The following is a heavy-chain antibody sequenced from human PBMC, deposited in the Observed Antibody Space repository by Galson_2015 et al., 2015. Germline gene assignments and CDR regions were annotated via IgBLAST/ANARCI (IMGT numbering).Heavy chain of an antibody. CDR2: LGTAGDT. Sequence: SLRLSCAAAGFIFNSYDMHWVHQGNGNGVERLATLGTAGDTYYRGSVRRRFTVPRDNVKSSLYLQMNSLRAGDTAVYYCARGEEVVIRHGYNPLFDHWGQGTLVTVSS. CDR3: ARGEEVVIRHGYNPLFDH. J-gene: IGHJ4*02. CDR1: GFIFNSYD. D-gene: IGHD2-21*01. V-gene: IGHV3-13*01.